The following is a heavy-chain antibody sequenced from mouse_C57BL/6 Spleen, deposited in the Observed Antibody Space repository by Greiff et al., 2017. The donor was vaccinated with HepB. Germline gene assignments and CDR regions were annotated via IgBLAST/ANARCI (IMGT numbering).Heavy chain of an antibody. CDR2: IYPRSGNT. CDR1: GYTFTSYG. J-gene: IGHJ2*01. V-gene: IGHV1-81*01. D-gene: IGHD2-4*01. CDR3: ARGRDYDYETDYFDY. Sequence: QVQLKESGAELARPGASVKLSCKASGYTFTSYGISWVKQRTGQGLEWIGEIYPRSGNTYYNEKFKGKATLTADKSSSTAYMELRSLTSEDSAVYFCARGRDYDYETDYFDYWGQGTTLTVSS.